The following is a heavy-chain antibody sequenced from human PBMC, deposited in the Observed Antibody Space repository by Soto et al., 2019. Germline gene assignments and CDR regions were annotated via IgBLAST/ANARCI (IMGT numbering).Heavy chain of an antibody. V-gene: IGHV4-30-2*01. Sequence: QLQLQESGSGLVKPSQTLSLTCAVSGVSISSGGYSWSWIRQPPGKGLEWLGYIYQSGSTYYTPSLKSRVTISVDRAKNQCSLKLSSVTAADTAVYYCASRDGYKIDWYFDLWGRGTLVTVSS. J-gene: IGHJ2*01. CDR2: IYQSGST. CDR1: GVSISSGGYS. D-gene: IGHD5-12*01. CDR3: ASRDGYKIDWYFDL.